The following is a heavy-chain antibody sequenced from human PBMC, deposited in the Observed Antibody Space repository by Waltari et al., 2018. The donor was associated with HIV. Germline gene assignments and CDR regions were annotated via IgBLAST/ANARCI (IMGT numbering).Heavy chain of an antibody. CDR1: GGTFSSSA. CDR2: INPIFGTA. D-gene: IGHD2-15*01. J-gene: IGHJ6*02. Sequence: QVQLVQSGAEVKKPGSSVKVSCKASGGTFSSSAISWVRQAPGQGLEWMGGINPIFGTANYAQKFQGRVTITAEESTSTAYMELSSLRSEDTAVYYCARVRGAATPYYYYGMDVWGQGTTVTVSS. CDR3: ARVRGAATPYYYYGMDV. V-gene: IGHV1-69*12.